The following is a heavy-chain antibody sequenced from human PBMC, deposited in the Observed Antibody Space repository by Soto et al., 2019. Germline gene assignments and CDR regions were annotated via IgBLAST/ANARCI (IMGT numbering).Heavy chain of an antibody. D-gene: IGHD4-17*01. J-gene: IGHJ5*02. CDR3: AKVYARWFDP. Sequence: PGGSQRLSCAASGFTFSSYAMSWVRQAPGKGLEWVSAISGSGGSTYYADSVKGRFTISRDNSKNTLYLQMNSLSPEDTAVYYCAKVYARWFDPWGQGTLVTVSS. CDR1: GFTFSSYA. V-gene: IGHV3-23*01. CDR2: ISGSGGST.